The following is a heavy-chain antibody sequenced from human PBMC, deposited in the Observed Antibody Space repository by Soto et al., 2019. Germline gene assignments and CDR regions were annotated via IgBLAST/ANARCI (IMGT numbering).Heavy chain of an antibody. V-gene: IGHV3-74*01. CDR2: IKGDGSST. CDR3: ARGIRNYYGMDV. Sequence: GSLRLSCAGSGFTFSTYWMHWVRQAPGTGLEWVSRIKGDGSSTSYADSVKGRFTISRDNAKNTVYLQMNSLGAEDTAVYWCARGIRNYYGMDVWGQGTTVTVSS. CDR1: GFTFSTYW. J-gene: IGHJ6*02.